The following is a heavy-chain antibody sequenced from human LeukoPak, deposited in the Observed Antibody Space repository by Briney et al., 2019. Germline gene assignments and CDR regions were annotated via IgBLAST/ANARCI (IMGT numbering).Heavy chain of an antibody. CDR2: INSDGSTT. V-gene: IGHV3-74*01. J-gene: IGHJ5*02. CDR3: AVSNGGYGP. CDR1: AFNFTAYW. Sequence: QSGGSQRLSCASSAFNFTAYWMHWVRQDPRKGLLWVARINSDGSTTNYADSVKGRFTISRDNAKNTLFLQMNSLRAEDTAVYFCAVSNGGYGPWGQGALVSVSS. D-gene: IGHD5-12*01.